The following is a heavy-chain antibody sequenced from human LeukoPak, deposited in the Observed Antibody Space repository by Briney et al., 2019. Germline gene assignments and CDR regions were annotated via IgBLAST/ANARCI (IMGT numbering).Heavy chain of an antibody. Sequence: SVKVSCKASGYTFTSYDINWVRQATGQGLEWMGWMNPNSGNTGYAQKFQGRVTMTRNTSISTAYMELSSLRSEDTAVYYCARGTILYCSSTSCRTFDYWGQGTLVTVSS. J-gene: IGHJ4*02. CDR1: GYTFTSYD. V-gene: IGHV1-8*01. D-gene: IGHD2-2*01. CDR3: ARGTILYCSSTSCRTFDY. CDR2: MNPNSGNT.